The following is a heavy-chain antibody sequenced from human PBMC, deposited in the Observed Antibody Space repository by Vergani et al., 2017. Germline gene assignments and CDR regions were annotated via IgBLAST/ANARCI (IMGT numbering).Heavy chain of an antibody. CDR3: ASYYDSSGHYAFDI. V-gene: IGHV4-61*01. D-gene: IGHD3-22*01. CDR1: GGSVSSGSYY. Sequence: QVQLQESGPGLVKPSETLSLTCTVSGGSVSSGSYYWSWIRQPPGKGLEWIGYIYYSGSTYYNPSLKSRVTISVDTSKNQFSLKLSSVTAADTAVYYCASYYDSSGHYAFDIWGQGTMVTVSS. CDR2: IYYSGST. J-gene: IGHJ3*02.